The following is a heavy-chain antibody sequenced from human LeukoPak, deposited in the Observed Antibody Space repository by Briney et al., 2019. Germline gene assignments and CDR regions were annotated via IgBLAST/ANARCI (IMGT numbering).Heavy chain of an antibody. CDR2: INAGNGNT. D-gene: IGHD5-24*01. V-gene: IGHV1-3*01. CDR1: GYIFTSYP. J-gene: IGHJ4*02. CDR3: AREIDRDGYNRFFDY. Sequence: GASVKVFCKASGYIFTSYPIHWVRQAPGQRLEWMGWINAGNGNTKYSQKFQGRVTITRDTSASTAYMDLSSLRSEDTAVYYCAREIDRDGYNRFFDYWGQGTLVTVSS.